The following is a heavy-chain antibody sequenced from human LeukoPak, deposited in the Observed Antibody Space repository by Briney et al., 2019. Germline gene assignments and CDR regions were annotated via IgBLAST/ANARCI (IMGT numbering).Heavy chain of an antibody. CDR1: GGSISSYY. Sequence: SETLSLTCTVSGGSISSYYWSWIRQPPGKGLEWIGYLYYSGSTNYSPSLKSRVTISVDTSKSQFSLKLTSVTAADTAVYYCAKGGGDPYYYYAMDVWGQGTTVTVSS. J-gene: IGHJ6*02. CDR2: LYYSGST. D-gene: IGHD2-21*02. V-gene: IGHV4-59*08. CDR3: AKGGGDPYYYYAMDV.